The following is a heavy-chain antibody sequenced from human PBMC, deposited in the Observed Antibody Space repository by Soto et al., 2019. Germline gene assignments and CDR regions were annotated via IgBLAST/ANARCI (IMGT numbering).Heavy chain of an antibody. CDR2: SNRGGGP. D-gene: IGHD5-18*01. Sequence: EVRLLESGGGLVQPGGSLTLSCATSGFTFNNYSMSWVRQAPGKGLEWVSSSNRGGGPYYADSVKGRFTISRDNSKSMLYLRMNSLRADDTAVYFCARADGPLPVTLLGFWGQGTLVTVSS. CDR1: GFTFNNYS. CDR3: ARADGPLPVTLLGF. J-gene: IGHJ4*02. V-gene: IGHV3-23*01.